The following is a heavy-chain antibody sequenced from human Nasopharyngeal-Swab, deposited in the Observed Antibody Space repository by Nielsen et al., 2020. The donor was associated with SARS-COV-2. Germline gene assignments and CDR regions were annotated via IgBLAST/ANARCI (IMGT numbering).Heavy chain of an antibody. Sequence: VRQAPGKGLEWVSSITSTGAYIYYGGSVKDRFTISRDNARKSLYLQMNSLRAEDTAVYYCARESGGWQPYFDSWGQGTLVTVSS. CDR3: ARESGGWQPYFDS. V-gene: IGHV3-21*01. D-gene: IGHD6-19*01. CDR2: ITSTGAYI. J-gene: IGHJ4*02.